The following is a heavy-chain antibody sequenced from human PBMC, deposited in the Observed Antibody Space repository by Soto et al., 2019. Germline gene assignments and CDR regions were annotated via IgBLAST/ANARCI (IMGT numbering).Heavy chain of an antibody. CDR1: ITNIYY. J-gene: IGHJ4*02. CDR3: ASPSSAYCSDTSCYVAHFNY. CDR2: IYHSGST. Sequence: PSETLSLTCAVSITNIYYFGWIRQPPGKGLEWIGSIYHSGSTYYNPSLKSRVTISVETSRNQFSLKLRSVTAADTAVYFCASPSSAYCSDTSCYVAHFNYWGQGSMVTVYS. D-gene: IGHD2-2*01. V-gene: IGHV4-38-2*01.